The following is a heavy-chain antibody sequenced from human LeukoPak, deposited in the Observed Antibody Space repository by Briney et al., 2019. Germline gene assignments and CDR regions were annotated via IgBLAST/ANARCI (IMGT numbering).Heavy chain of an antibody. Sequence: GGSLRLSCAASGFTFRSYGMHWVRQAPGKGPEWVAVIWYDGSKKYYADSVKGRFTISRDNSKNTLYLQMNSLRAEDRAVYYCARGLGGNSAAFDIWGQGTMVTVSS. CDR3: ARGLGGNSAAFDI. CDR2: IWYDGSKK. CDR1: GFTFRSYG. V-gene: IGHV3-33*01. D-gene: IGHD4-23*01. J-gene: IGHJ3*02.